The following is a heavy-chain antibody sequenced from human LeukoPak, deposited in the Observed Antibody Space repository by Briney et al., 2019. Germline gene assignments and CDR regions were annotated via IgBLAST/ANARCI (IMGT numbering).Heavy chain of an antibody. D-gene: IGHD2-15*01. CDR1: GFTVSSNY. J-gene: IGHJ6*04. Sequence: GGSLRLSCAASGFTVSSNYMSWVRQAPGKGLEWVSVIYSGGSTYYADSVKGRFTISRDNSKNTLYLQMNSLRAEDTAVYYCARDVVVAAIYYGMDVWGKGTTVTVSS. V-gene: IGHV3-53*01. CDR2: IYSGGST. CDR3: ARDVVVAAIYYGMDV.